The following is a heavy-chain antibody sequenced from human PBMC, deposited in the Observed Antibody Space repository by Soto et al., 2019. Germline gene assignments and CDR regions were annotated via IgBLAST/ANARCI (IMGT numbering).Heavy chain of an antibody. Sequence: SVKVSCKASGGTFSSYTISWVRQAPGQGLEWMGRIIPILGIANYAQKFQGRVTITADKSTSTAYMELSSLRSEDTAVYYCAHALSGWYDRDHAEYFQHWGQGTLVTVSS. V-gene: IGHV1-69*02. CDR1: GGTFSSYT. CDR3: AHALSGWYDRDHAEYFQH. D-gene: IGHD6-19*01. J-gene: IGHJ1*01. CDR2: IIPILGIA.